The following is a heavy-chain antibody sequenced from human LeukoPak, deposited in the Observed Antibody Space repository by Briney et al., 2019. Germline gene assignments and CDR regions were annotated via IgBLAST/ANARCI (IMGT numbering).Heavy chain of an antibody. CDR2: ISSTGNYI. D-gene: IGHD6-13*01. J-gene: IGHJ4*02. CDR3: ARVFGQQPPNY. CDR1: GFTFSSYS. Sequence: GGSLRLSCAASGFTFSSYSMNWVRQAPGKGLEWVSSISSTGNYIYYADSVKGRFTISRDNAKNSLHLQMNSLRAEDTAVYYCARVFGQQPPNYWGQGTPVTVSS. V-gene: IGHV3-21*01.